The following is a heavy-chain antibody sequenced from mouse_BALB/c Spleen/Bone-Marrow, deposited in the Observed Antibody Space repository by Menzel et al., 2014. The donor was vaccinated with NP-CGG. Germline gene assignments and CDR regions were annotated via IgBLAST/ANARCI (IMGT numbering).Heavy chain of an antibody. D-gene: IGHD1-2*01. V-gene: IGHV2-9*02. CDR3: ARGPFITTVHYYAMDY. Sequence: VMLVESGPGLVAPSQSLSITCTVSGFSLTSYGVHWVRQPPGKGLEWLGVIWAGGSTNYNSALMPRLSISKDNSKSQVFLKMNSLQTDDTAMYYCARGPFITTVHYYAMDYWGQGTSVTVSS. CDR2: IWAGGST. CDR1: GFSLTSYG. J-gene: IGHJ4*01.